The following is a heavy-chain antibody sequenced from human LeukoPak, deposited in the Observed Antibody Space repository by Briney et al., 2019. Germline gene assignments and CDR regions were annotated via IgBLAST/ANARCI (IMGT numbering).Heavy chain of an antibody. V-gene: IGHV3-20*04. CDR2: INWDGATT. J-gene: IGHJ6*03. CDR1: GFTFDDYG. CDR3: AREMGIAAAGTGYYYYYMDV. D-gene: IGHD6-13*01. Sequence: SGGSLRLSCAVYGFTFDDYGMHWVRQLPGKGLEWVSSINWDGATTAYGDSVKGRFTISRDNAKNSLYLQMNSLRAEDTAVYYCAREMGIAAAGTGYYYYYMDVWGKGTTVTISS.